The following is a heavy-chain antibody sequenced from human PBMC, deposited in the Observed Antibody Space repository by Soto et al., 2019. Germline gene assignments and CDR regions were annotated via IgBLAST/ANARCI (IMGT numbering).Heavy chain of an antibody. V-gene: IGHV2-5*02. CDR3: AHAVPAASYYYYYYMDV. D-gene: IGHD2-2*01. Sequence: QITLKESGPTLVKPTQTLTLTCTFCGISLSTSGVGVGWIRQPPGKALEWLALIYWDDDKRYSPSLKSRLTITKDTSKNQVVLTMTNMDPVDTATYYCAHAVPAASYYYYYYMDVWGKGTTVTVSS. CDR1: GISLSTSGVG. J-gene: IGHJ6*03. CDR2: IYWDDDK.